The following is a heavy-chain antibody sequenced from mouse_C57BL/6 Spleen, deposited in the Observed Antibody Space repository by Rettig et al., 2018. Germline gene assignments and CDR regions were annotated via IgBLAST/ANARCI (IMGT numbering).Heavy chain of an antibody. CDR2: IWWDDDK. J-gene: IGHJ4*01. Sequence: QVTLKESGPGILQPSQTLSLTCSFSGFSLSTFGMGVGWIRQPSGKGLEWLAHIWWDDDKYYNPALKSRLTISKDTSKNQVFLKIANVDTADTATYYCARNRGSYGTLYYAMDYWGQGTSVTVSS. D-gene: IGHD2-1*01. CDR3: ARNRGSYGTLYYAMDY. V-gene: IGHV8-8*01. CDR1: GFSLSTFGMG.